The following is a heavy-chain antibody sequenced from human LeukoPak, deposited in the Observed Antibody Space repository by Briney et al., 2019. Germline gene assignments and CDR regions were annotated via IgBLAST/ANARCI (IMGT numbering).Heavy chain of an antibody. CDR1: GFTFSSYA. CDR2: ISGSGGST. J-gene: IGHJ4*02. CDR3: ASSVDSSGSSQEIDY. V-gene: IGHV3-23*01. D-gene: IGHD3-22*01. Sequence: GGSLRLSCAASGFTFSSYAMSWVRQAPGKGLEWISGISGSGGSTYYADSVKGRFTISRDNSKNTLYLQMNSLRAEDTAVYYCASSVDSSGSSQEIDYWGQGTLVTVSS.